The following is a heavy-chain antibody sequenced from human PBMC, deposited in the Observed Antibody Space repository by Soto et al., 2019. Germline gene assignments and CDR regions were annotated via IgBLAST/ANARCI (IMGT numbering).Heavy chain of an antibody. CDR3: ARVFAGSFDY. D-gene: IGHD2-21*01. V-gene: IGHV4-31*03. CDR1: GGSLSSGGYY. Sequence: SETLSLTCTVSGGSLSSGGYYWSWLRQLPGKGLEWIGYIYYTGKTYYNPALKSRLAMSVDTSKNQFSLKLSSVTAADSALYYCARVFAGSFDYWGQGTMVTVYS. J-gene: IGHJ4*02. CDR2: IYYTGKT.